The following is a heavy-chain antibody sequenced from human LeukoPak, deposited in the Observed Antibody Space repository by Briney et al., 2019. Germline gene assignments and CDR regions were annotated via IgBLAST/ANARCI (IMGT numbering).Heavy chain of an antibody. CDR3: ARLLIVVVPAAIHSDYYMDV. D-gene: IGHD2-2*02. CDR1: GYSFTSYW. V-gene: IGHV5-51*01. CDR2: IYPGDSDT. Sequence: GESLKISCKGSGYSFTSYWIGWVRQMPGKGLEWMGIIYPGDSDTRYSPSFQGQVTISADKSISTAYLQWSSLKASDTAMYYRARLLIVVVPAAIHSDYYMDVWAKAPRSPSP. J-gene: IGHJ6*03.